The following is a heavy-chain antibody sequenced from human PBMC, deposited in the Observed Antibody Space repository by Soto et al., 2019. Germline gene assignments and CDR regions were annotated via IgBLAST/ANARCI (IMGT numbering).Heavy chain of an antibody. Sequence: SVKVSCKASGGTFSSYSISWVRQAPGQGLECMGGIIPIFGTANYAQKFQGRVTITADKSTSTAYMELSSLRSEDTAVYYCASGGIAAAGTWFDPWGQGTLVTAPQ. CDR2: IIPIFGTA. CDR1: GGTFSSYS. D-gene: IGHD6-13*01. J-gene: IGHJ5*02. CDR3: ASGGIAAAGTWFDP. V-gene: IGHV1-69*06.